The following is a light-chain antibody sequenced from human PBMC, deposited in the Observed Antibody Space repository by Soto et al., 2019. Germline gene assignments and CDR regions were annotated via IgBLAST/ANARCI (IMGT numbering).Light chain of an antibody. CDR1: QRIDTY. Sequence: DIQLTQSPSSLSASVGDRVTITCRASQRIDTYLNWYQQKPGKAPSLLIYAASRLQSGVPSRFRGSGSETHFTLTVSGLQPEEFATYYCQQCYSTPRTFGQGTKLEIK. CDR3: QQCYSTPRT. J-gene: IGKJ2*01. V-gene: IGKV1-39*01. CDR2: AAS.